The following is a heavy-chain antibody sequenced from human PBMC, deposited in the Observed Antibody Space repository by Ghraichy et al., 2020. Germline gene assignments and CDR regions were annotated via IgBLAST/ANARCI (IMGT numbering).Heavy chain of an antibody. CDR3: AKTAVATVALGYFDY. CDR1: GGSISSSSYY. D-gene: IGHD4-23*01. CDR2: IYYSGST. V-gene: IGHV4-39*01. J-gene: IGHJ4*02. Sequence: SETLSLTCTVSGGSISSSSYYWGWIRQPPGKGLEWIGSIYYSGSTYYNPSLKSRVTISVDTSKNQFSLKLSSVTAADTAVYYCAKTAVATVALGYFDYWGQGTLVTVSS.